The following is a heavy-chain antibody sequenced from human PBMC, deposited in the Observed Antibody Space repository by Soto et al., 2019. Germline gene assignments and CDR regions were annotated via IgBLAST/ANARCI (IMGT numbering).Heavy chain of an antibody. Sequence: ASVKVSCKASGYTFTSYDINWVRQATGQGLEWMGWMNPNSGNTGYAQKFQGRVTMTRNTSISTAYMELSSLRSEDTAVYYCARPRSGPQGRAFDIWGQGTMVTVSS. CDR1: GYTFTSYD. D-gene: IGHD2-15*01. J-gene: IGHJ3*02. CDR2: MNPNSGNT. V-gene: IGHV1-8*01. CDR3: ARPRSGPQGRAFDI.